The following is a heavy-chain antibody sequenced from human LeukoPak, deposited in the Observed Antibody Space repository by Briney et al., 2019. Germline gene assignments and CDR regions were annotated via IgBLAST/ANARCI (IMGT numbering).Heavy chain of an antibody. V-gene: IGHV3-23*01. CDR1: GFTFSSYA. Sequence: GGSLRLSCAASGFTFSSYAMSWVRQAPGKGLEWVSAISGSGGSTYYADSVKGRFTISRDNSKNTLYLQMNSLGAEDTAVYYCAKTRYCSSTSCYTRYDYWGQGTLVTVSS. CDR3: AKTRYCSSTSCYTRYDY. D-gene: IGHD2-2*02. CDR2: ISGSGGST. J-gene: IGHJ4*02.